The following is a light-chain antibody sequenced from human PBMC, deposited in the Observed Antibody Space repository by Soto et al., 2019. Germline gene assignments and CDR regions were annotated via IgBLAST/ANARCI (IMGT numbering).Light chain of an antibody. Sequence: DIQMTQSPSTLSASVGDRVTITCRASQSISSWLAWYQQKPGKAPKLLIYKASSLESGVPSRFSGSGSGTEFNLTISRLQPDDFATYYCQQYNSYSPWTFGQGTKVEIK. CDR2: KAS. J-gene: IGKJ1*01. CDR3: QQYNSYSPWT. V-gene: IGKV1-5*03. CDR1: QSISSW.